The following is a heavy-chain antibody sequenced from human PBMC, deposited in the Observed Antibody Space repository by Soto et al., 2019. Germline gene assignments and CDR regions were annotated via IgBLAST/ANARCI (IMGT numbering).Heavy chain of an antibody. CDR2: INAGNGNT. CDR1: GYTFTSYA. CDR3: ASGSYYYESSGYYPYF. V-gene: IGHV1-3*01. J-gene: IGHJ4*02. D-gene: IGHD3-22*01. Sequence: ASVKVSCKASGYTFTSYAMHWVRQAPGQRLEWMGWINAGNGNTKYSQKFQGRVTITRDTSATTAYMEMSSLRSEDTAVYYCASGSYYYESSGYYPYFWGQGTLVTVSS.